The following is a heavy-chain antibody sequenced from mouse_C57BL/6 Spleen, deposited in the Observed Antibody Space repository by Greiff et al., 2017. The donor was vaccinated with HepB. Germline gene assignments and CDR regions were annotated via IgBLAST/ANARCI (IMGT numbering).Heavy chain of an antibody. CDR3: ASSYYYGSSNWYFDV. CDR2: ISSGSSTI. V-gene: IGHV5-17*01. Sequence: EVMLVESGGGLVKPGGSLKLSCAASGFTFSDYGMHWVRQAPEKGLEWVAYISSGSSTIYYADTVKGRFTISRDNAKNTLFLQMTSLRSEDTAMYYCASSYYYGSSNWYFDVWGTGTTVTVSS. J-gene: IGHJ1*03. D-gene: IGHD1-1*01. CDR1: GFTFSDYG.